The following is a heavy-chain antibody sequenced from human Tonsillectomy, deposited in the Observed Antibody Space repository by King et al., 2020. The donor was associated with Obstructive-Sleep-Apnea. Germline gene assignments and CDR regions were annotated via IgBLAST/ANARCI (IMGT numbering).Heavy chain of an antibody. CDR2: IYHSGST. CDR3: ASGNSTSPGY. D-gene: IGHD2/OR15-2a*01. CDR1: GGSISSTNW. J-gene: IGHJ4*02. Sequence: VQLQESGPGLVKPSGTLSLTCAVSGGSISSTNWWSWVRQPPGKGLEWIGEIYHSGSTNYNPSLKNRVTISIDKSENQFSLKLTSMTAADTAVYYCASGNSTSPGYWGQVTLVTVSS. V-gene: IGHV4-4*02.